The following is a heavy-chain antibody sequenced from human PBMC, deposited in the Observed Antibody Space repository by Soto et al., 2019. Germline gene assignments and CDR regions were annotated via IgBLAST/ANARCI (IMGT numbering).Heavy chain of an antibody. CDR1: GYTFTSYA. D-gene: IGHD2-2*01. Sequence: ASVKVSCKASGYTFTSYAMHWVRQAPGQRLEWMGWINAGNGNTKYAQKLQGRVTMTRDTSTSTAYMELRSLRSDDTAVYYCARERTYCRSTSCSYYFDCRGQGTLVTGSS. J-gene: IGHJ4*02. V-gene: IGHV1-3*01. CDR2: INAGNGNT. CDR3: ARERTYCRSTSCSYYFDC.